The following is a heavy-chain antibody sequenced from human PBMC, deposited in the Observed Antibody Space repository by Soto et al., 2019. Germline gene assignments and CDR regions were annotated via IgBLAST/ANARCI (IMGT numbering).Heavy chain of an antibody. Sequence: QVQLVESGGGVVQPGRSLRLSCAASGFTFRSYAMHWVRQAPGKGLEWVATISYDENNRYYTDSVKGRFTISRDNSKNTVYLQVNSLRDEDTAVYYCARAMDIGMASKENWFDPWGQGTLVTVSS. D-gene: IGHD2-2*03. V-gene: IGHV3-30-3*01. J-gene: IGHJ5*02. CDR2: ISYDENNR. CDR3: ARAMDIGMASKENWFDP. CDR1: GFTFRSYA.